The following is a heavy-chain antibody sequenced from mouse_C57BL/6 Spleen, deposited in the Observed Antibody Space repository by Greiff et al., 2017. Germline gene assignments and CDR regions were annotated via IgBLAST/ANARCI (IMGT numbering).Heavy chain of an antibody. J-gene: IGHJ2*01. D-gene: IGHD1-1*01. Sequence: VQLQQPGAELVKPGASVKLSCKASGYTFTSYWMQWVKQRPGQGLEWIGEIDPSDSYTNYNQKFKGKATLTVDTSSSTAYMQLSSLTSEDSAIYYCARGDYYDSSYYFDYWGQGTTLTVSS. CDR3: ARGDYYDSSYYFDY. CDR1: GYTFTSYW. V-gene: IGHV1-50*01. CDR2: IDPSDSYT.